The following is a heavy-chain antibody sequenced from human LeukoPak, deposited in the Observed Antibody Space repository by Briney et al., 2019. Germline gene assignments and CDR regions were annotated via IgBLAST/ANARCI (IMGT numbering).Heavy chain of an antibody. Sequence: GGSLRLSCAASGFTFSSYAMHWVRQAAGKGLEYVSAISSNGGYTYYVNSVKGRFTISRDNSKNTLYLQMGSLRAEDMAVYYCARGGMTTVTLSAFDIWGQGTLVTVSS. V-gene: IGHV3-64*01. CDR1: GFTFSSYA. J-gene: IGHJ3*02. CDR3: ARGGMTTVTLSAFDI. D-gene: IGHD4-17*01. CDR2: ISSNGGYT.